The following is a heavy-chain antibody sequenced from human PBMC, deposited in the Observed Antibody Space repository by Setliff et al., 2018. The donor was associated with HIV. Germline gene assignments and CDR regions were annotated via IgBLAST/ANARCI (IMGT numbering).Heavy chain of an antibody. V-gene: IGHV1-18*01. Sequence: ASVKVSCKASGYNFSSNGISWVRQAPGQGLEWMGWISSYNGYTRYAQKVQDRVTMTKDTSTSTAYMELRSLRSDDTAVYYCARVSRSGWFFDCWGQGSRVTVS. J-gene: IGHJ4*02. CDR2: ISSYNGYT. CDR1: GYNFSSNG. CDR3: ARVSRSGWFFDC. D-gene: IGHD6-19*01.